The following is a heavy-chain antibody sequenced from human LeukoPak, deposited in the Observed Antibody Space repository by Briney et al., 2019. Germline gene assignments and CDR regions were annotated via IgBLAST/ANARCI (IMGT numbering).Heavy chain of an antibody. Sequence: GGSLRLSCAASGFAFSSFAMGWVRQSPGKGLEWLSTINGGGNTTFYADSVKGRFTISRDNSKNALYLHMDSLRPDDTAIYYCTKELHVAVAVADYYYFYMDVWGRGTAATVSS. J-gene: IGHJ6*03. CDR2: INGGGNTT. CDR3: TKELHVAVAVADYYYFYMDV. CDR1: GFAFSSFA. V-gene: IGHV3-23*01. D-gene: IGHD6-19*01.